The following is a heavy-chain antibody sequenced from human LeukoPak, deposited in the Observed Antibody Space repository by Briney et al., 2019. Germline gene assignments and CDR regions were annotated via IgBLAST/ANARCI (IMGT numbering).Heavy chain of an antibody. CDR1: GYTFTSYY. V-gene: IGHV1-46*01. CDR3: ARDPTYGGAFDI. D-gene: IGHD2/OR15-2a*01. CDR2: INPSGGST. J-gene: IGHJ3*02. Sequence: ASVKVSCKASGYTFTSYYMHWVRQARGQGLEWMGIINPSGGSTSYAQKFQGRVTMTRDMSTSTVYMELSSLRSEDTAVYYCARDPTYGGAFDIWGQGTMVTVSS.